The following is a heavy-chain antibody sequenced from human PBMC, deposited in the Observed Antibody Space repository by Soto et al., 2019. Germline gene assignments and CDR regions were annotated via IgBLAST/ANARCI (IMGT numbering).Heavy chain of an antibody. J-gene: IGHJ6*02. CDR3: AKDIVLRYFDWFPTDYGMDV. D-gene: IGHD3-9*01. CDR2: ISGSGGST. Sequence: GGSLRLSCAASGFTFSSYAMSWVRQAPGKGLEWVSAISGSGGSTYYADSVKGRFTISRDNSKNTLYLQMNSLRAEDTAVYYCAKDIVLRYFDWFPTDYGMDVWGQGTTVTVSS. V-gene: IGHV3-23*01. CDR1: GFTFSSYA.